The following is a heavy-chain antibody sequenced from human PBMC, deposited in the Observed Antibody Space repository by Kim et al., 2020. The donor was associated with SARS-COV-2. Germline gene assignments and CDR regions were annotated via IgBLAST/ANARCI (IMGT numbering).Heavy chain of an antibody. J-gene: IGHJ4*02. CDR2: INPNSDGT. CDR3: ATGSTIVALFY. CDR1: GYSFTGWF. Sequence: ASVKVSCKASGYSFTGWFIHWLRQAPGQGLEWMGWINPNSDGTNYAQNFQDRVTMTRDTSISTAYMELTSLTSDDTAVYYCATGSTIVALFYWGQGTLVT. D-gene: IGHD1-7*01. V-gene: IGHV1-2*02.